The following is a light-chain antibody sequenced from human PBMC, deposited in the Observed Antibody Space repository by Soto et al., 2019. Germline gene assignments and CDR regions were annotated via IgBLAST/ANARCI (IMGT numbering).Light chain of an antibody. CDR3: QVWDSISDLLL. V-gene: IGLV3-21*01. J-gene: IGLJ3*02. CDR1: NIGRKS. CDR2: YDS. Sequence: SYELTQPPSLSLAPGQAATITCGADNIGRKSVHWYQQRPGQAPVVVIRYDSDRPSGIPERFSGSNSGNTATLTISGVEAGDEADYYCQVWDSISDLLLFGGGTKLTVL.